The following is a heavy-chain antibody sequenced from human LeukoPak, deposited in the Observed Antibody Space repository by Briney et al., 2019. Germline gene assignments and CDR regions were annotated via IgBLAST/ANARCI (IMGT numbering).Heavy chain of an antibody. CDR2: ISGSGGST. CDR1: GFTFSSYA. V-gene: IGHV3-23*01. D-gene: IGHD5-24*01. Sequence: GGSLRLSCAASGFTFSSYAMSWVRQAPGKGLEWVSAISGSGGSTYYADSVKGRFTISRDNSKNTLYLQMNSLGAEDTAVYYCAKDVGMATISFDYWGQGTLVTVSS. CDR3: AKDVGMATISFDY. J-gene: IGHJ4*02.